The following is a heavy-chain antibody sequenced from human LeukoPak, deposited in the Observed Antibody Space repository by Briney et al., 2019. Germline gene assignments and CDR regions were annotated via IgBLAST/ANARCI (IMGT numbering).Heavy chain of an antibody. V-gene: IGHV4-31*03. CDR2: IYYSRST. Sequence: SETLSLTCTVSGGSISSGGYYWSWIRQHPGKGLEWIGYIYYSRSTYYNPSLKSRVTISVDTSKNQFSLKLSSVTAADTAVYYCARAVVPALSHYYYMDVWGKGTTVTVSS. CDR3: ARAVVPALSHYYYMDV. D-gene: IGHD2-2*01. CDR1: GGSISSGGYY. J-gene: IGHJ6*03.